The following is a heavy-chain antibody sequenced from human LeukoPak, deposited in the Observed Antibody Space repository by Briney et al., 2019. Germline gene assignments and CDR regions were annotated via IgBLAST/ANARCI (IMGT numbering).Heavy chain of an antibody. D-gene: IGHD2-2*01. CDR2: INPNSGGT. J-gene: IGHJ5*02. V-gene: IGHV1-2*02. Sequence: GASVKVSCKASGYTFTGYYMHWVRQAPGQGLEWMGWINPNSGGTNYAQKFQGRVTMTRDTSISTAYMELSRLRSDDTAVCYCARDIVVVPAAAIGGFDPWGQGTLVTVSS. CDR3: ARDIVVVPAAAIGGFDP. CDR1: GYTFTGYY.